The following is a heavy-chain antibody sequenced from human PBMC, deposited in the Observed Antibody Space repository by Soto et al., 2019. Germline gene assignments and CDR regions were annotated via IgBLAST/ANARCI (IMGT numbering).Heavy chain of an antibody. J-gene: IGHJ4*02. CDR1: GFTFSSYS. CDR3: ARGGRGEVVPEYYFDY. V-gene: IGHV3-21*01. Sequence: GGSLRLSCAASGFTFSSYSMNWVRQAPGKGLEWVSSISSSSSYIYYEDSGKGRLTISRDNAKNPLYLQMNSLRAEDTAVYYCARGGRGEVVPEYYFDYWGQGTLVTVSS. D-gene: IGHD3-10*01. CDR2: ISSSSSYI.